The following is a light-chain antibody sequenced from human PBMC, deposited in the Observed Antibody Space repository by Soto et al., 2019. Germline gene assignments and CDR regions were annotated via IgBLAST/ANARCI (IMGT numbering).Light chain of an antibody. V-gene: IGKV4-1*01. CDR3: QQCESTPPT. Sequence: DIVMTQSPDSLAVSLGERATINCKSSQSVLYSSNNKNYLAWYQQRPGQPPKLLIYWAATRESGVPDRFSGSGYGTDFTLTITRLQAEDVAVYYCQQCESTPPTFGQGTKLEIK. CDR2: WAA. J-gene: IGKJ2*01. CDR1: QSVLYSSNNKNY.